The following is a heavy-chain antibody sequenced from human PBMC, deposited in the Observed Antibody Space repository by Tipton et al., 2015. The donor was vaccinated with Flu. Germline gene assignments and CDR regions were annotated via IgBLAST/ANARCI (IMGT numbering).Heavy chain of an antibody. CDR1: GGSISGHY. CDR3: AIDDFGSSWYGY. J-gene: IGHJ4*02. V-gene: IGHV4-59*11. CDR2: IYYSGST. D-gene: IGHD6-13*01. Sequence: TLSLTCSVSGGSISGHYWNWIRQTPGKGLEWIGNIYYSGSTFYNPSLKSRVTISLDKSTNQFSLRLSSVTAADTAIYYCAIDDFGSSWYGYWGQGSLVTVSS.